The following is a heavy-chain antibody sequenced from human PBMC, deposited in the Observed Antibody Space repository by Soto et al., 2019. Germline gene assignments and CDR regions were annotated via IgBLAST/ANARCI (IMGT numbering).Heavy chain of an antibody. V-gene: IGHV4-31*03. Sequence: QVQLQESGPGLVKPSQTLSLTCTVSGGSISSGGDYWSWIRQHPGKGLEWIGYIYYSGSTYYNPSLKSRVTLSVDTCKNHFSLKLSSVTAADTAVYYCARATPYYYYGMDVWGQGTTVTVSS. CDR2: IYYSGST. J-gene: IGHJ6*02. CDR3: ARATPYYYYGMDV. CDR1: GGSISSGGDY. D-gene: IGHD2-15*01.